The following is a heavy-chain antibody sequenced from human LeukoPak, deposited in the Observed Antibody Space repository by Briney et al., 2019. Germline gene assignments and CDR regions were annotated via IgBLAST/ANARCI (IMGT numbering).Heavy chain of an antibody. CDR2: ISYDGSNK. J-gene: IGHJ4*02. D-gene: IGHD1-26*01. Sequence: SGGSLRLSCAASGFTFSSYAMHWVRQAPGKGLEWVAVISYDGSNKYYADSVKGRFTISRDNSKNTLYLQMNSLRAEDTAVYYCAREVGAFDYWGQGTLVTVSS. CDR3: AREVGAFDY. V-gene: IGHV3-30-3*01. CDR1: GFTFSSYA.